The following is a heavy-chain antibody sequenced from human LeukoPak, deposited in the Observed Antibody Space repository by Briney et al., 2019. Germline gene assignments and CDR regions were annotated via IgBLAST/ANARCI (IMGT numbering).Heavy chain of an antibody. V-gene: IGHV3-48*02. D-gene: IGHD6-13*01. CDR2: ISSTGNTI. CDR3: ARDRSSSAAPSLSY. CDR1: GFTFSRYA. J-gene: IGHJ4*02. Sequence: GGSLRLSCAASGFTFSRYAMHWVRQAPGKGLEWVSYISSTGNTIYYADSVKGRFTISRDNGKNSLYLQMNSLRDEDTAVYYCARDRSSSAAPSLSYWGQGTLVTVSS.